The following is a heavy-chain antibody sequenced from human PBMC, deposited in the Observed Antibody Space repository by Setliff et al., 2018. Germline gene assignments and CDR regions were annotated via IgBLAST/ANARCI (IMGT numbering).Heavy chain of an antibody. CDR3: ARTCSGSGCYAGLES. CDR2: ISGYNGNT. J-gene: IGHJ4*02. V-gene: IGHV1-18*01. D-gene: IGHD2-15*01. Sequence: ASVKVSCKTSGYTFISYGLSWMRQAPGQGLEWMGWISGYNGNTDYAQNLQGRVTMTIDTSTSTAYMELRSLRPEDTAVYYCARTCSGSGCYAGLESWGQGTPVTVSS. CDR1: GYTFISYG.